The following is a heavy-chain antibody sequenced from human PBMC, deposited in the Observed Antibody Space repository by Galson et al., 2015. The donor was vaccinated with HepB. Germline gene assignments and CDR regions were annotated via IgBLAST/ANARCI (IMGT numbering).Heavy chain of an antibody. J-gene: IGHJ4*02. CDR1: GFTFSSYW. CDR3: AREGVEIATIGADY. D-gene: IGHD5-24*01. CDR2: INHDGSST. Sequence: SLRLSCAASGFTFSSYWMNWVRQAPGKGLVWVAQINHDGSSTSYVDSVKGRFTISRDNAKNSLYLQMNRLRAEDTAVYYCAREGVEIATIGADYWGQGTLVTVSS. V-gene: IGHV3-74*01.